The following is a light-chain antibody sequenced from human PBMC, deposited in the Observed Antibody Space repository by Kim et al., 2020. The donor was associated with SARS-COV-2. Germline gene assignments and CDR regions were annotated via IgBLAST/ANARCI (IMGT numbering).Light chain of an antibody. J-gene: IGLJ3*02. V-gene: IGLV2-11*01. CDR1: SSDVGGYNY. Sequence: QCALTQPRSVSGSPGQSVTISCTGTSSDVGGYNYVSWYQQHPGKAPKLMIYDVSKRPSGVPDRFSGSKSGNTASLTISGLQAEDEADYYCCSYAGSYTRVFGGGTKLTVL. CDR3: CSYAGSYTRV. CDR2: DVS.